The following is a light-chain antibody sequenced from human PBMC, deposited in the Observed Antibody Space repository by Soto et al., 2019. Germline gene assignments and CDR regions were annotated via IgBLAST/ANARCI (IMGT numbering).Light chain of an antibody. Sequence: ETVLTQSPGTLSLSPGERATLSCGASQSVSSNYLAWYQHKPGQAPRLLIHGASTRASGIPPKFSGSGSGTEFTLTISSLQSEDYAVYFCQQYHVWPKWTFGQGTKVDI. J-gene: IGKJ1*01. CDR3: QQYHVWPKWT. CDR2: GAS. V-gene: IGKV3D-15*01. CDR1: QSVSSN.